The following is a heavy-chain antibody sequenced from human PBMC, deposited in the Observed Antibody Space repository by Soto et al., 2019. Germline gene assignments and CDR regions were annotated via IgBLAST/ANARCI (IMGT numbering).Heavy chain of an antibody. CDR3: ARRYGGGFDY. CDR1: GGSISSYY. D-gene: IGHD3-10*01. V-gene: IGHV4-59*08. Sequence: QVQLLESGPGLVKPSETLSLTCTVSGGSISSYYWSWIRQPPGKGLEWIGYIYSSGSTNYNPSLTRGVTISVDTSKNQCALKLSSVTAADTAVYYCARRYGGGFDYWGQGTLVTVSS. CDR2: IYSSGST. J-gene: IGHJ4*02.